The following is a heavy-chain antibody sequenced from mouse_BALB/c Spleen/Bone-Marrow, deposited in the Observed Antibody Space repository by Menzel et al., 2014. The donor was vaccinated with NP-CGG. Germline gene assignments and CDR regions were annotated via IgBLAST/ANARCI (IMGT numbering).Heavy chain of an antibody. J-gene: IGHJ3*01. CDR3: AGCGYYGWLAY. CDR2: INPNSRTI. CDR1: GFELSRYW. D-gene: IGHD2-3*01. Sequence: VQLKQSGGGLVQPGGSLKLSCTASGFELSRYWMSWVRQAPGKGLEWIGEINPNSRTINYTPSLKERLILSRDSAKNTLYLQMSKVRSEDTALYFCAGCGYYGWLAYWGQGTLVTVSA. V-gene: IGHV4-1*02.